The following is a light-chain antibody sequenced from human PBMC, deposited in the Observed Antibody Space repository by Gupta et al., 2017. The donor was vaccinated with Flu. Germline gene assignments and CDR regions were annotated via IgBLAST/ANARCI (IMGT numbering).Light chain of an antibody. J-gene: IGLJ1*01. CDR3: YSYAGSATWV. V-gene: IGLV2-23*01. CDR1: SSDIWSYKF. Sequence: QSALTQPASVCGSPGQSLTISCPGTSSDIWSYKFVCWYQQHPGKAPKLMIYEGSERPSGVSNRFSGSKSGNTASLTISWRQAEDEADYYCYSYAGSATWVFGTGTQVTVI. CDR2: EGS.